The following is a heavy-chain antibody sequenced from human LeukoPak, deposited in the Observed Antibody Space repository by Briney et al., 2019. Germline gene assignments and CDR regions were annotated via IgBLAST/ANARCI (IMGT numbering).Heavy chain of an antibody. Sequence: SVKVSCKASGGTFSSYAISWVRQAPGQGLEWMGGIIPIFGTANYAQKFQGRVTITADESTSTAYMELSSLRSEDTAVYYCAGGIAVAGTVTFDIWGQGTMGTVSS. CDR2: IIPIFGTA. V-gene: IGHV1-69*13. CDR1: GGTFSSYA. CDR3: AGGIAVAGTVTFDI. D-gene: IGHD6-19*01. J-gene: IGHJ3*02.